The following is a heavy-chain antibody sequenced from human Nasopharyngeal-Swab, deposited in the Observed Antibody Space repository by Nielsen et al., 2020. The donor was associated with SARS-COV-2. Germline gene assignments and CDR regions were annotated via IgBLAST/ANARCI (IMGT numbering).Heavy chain of an antibody. D-gene: IGHD6-25*01. J-gene: IGHJ4*02. Sequence: GGSLRLSCEASGFTFRDHAMTWVRQAPGKGLEWVSTISGSGNTHYADSVKGRFTISRDNSKNTVFLQMNSLRAEDTAIYSCASWAGSSRDYYGPLDYWGQGTLVNV. CDR3: ASWAGSSRDYYGPLDY. CDR2: ISGSGNT. CDR1: GFTFRDHA. V-gene: IGHV3-23*01.